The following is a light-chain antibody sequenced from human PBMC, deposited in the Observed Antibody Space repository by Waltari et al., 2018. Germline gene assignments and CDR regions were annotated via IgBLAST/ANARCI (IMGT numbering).Light chain of an antibody. CDR3: QQFHTSPRT. J-gene: IGKJ4*01. CDR2: SAS. V-gene: IGKV3-20*01. CDR1: QSVSNNF. Sequence: EIVLTQSPGTLSLSPGDIATLSCRASQSVSNNFFTWYQQRPDQTPRLLNYSASSRATGIPGRFSGSGSGTDFTLTITRLEPEDAAVYYCQQFHTSPRTFGGGTKVEVK.